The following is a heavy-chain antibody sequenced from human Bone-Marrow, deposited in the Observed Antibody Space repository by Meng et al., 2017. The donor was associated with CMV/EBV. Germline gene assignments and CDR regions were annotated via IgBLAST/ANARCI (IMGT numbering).Heavy chain of an antibody. Sequence: KASGGTFGGYAISWVRQAPGQGLEWMGVIIPIFGTRNYAQKFQGRVTITADESTTTAYMDLSSLRSEDTAVYYCARGWGGDQEAIDYWGQGTLVTVSS. D-gene: IGHD4-17*01. CDR1: GGTFGGYA. J-gene: IGHJ4*02. CDR2: IIPIFGTR. CDR3: ARGWGGDQEAIDY. V-gene: IGHV1-69*01.